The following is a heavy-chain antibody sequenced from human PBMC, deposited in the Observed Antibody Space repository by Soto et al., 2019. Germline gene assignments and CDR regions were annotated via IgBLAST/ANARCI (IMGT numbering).Heavy chain of an antibody. CDR3: VREINSYALGAAVFDI. CDR2: IYYSGST. J-gene: IGHJ3*02. V-gene: IGHV4-30-4*08. Sequence: TLSVTCSVSGGSISGGGYYWSWIRQPPGKGLEWIGYIYYSGSTYYNPSLKSRVTISVDTSKNQFSLKLSSVTAADTAVYYCVREINSYALGAAVFDIWGQGTIVTVSS. D-gene: IGHD5-18*01. CDR1: GGSISGGGYY.